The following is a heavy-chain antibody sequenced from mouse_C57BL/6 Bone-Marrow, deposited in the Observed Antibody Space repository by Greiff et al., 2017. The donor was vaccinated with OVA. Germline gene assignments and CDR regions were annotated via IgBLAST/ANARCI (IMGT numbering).Heavy chain of an antibody. Sequence: VQLKESGAELVRPGASVKLSCTASGFNIKDDYMHWVKQRPEQGLEWIGWIDPENGDTEYASKVQGKATITADTSSNTAYLQLSSLTSEDTAVYYCTTGFGYSYWGQGTTLTVSS. V-gene: IGHV14-4*01. CDR2: IDPENGDT. CDR1: GFNIKDDY. CDR3: TTGFGYSY. D-gene: IGHD2-3*01. J-gene: IGHJ2*01.